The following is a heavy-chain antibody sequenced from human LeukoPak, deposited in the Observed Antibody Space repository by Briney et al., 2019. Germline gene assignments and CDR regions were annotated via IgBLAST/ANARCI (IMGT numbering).Heavy chain of an antibody. CDR1: GGSISSYY. V-gene: IGHV4-4*07. J-gene: IGHJ6*03. D-gene: IGHD3-9*01. CDR3: ARDWADGYDIWGYYSYYYMDV. Sequence: PSETLSLTCTVSGGSISSYYWSWIRQPAGKGLEWIGRIYTSGSTNYNPSLKSRVTMSVDTSKNQFSLKLSSVTAADTAVYYCARDWADGYDIWGYYSYYYMDVWGKGTTVTVSS. CDR2: IYTSGST.